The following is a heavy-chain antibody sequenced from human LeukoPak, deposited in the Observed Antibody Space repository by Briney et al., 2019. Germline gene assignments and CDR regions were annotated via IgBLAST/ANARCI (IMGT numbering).Heavy chain of an antibody. CDR1: GFTFSNAW. J-gene: IGHJ5*02. V-gene: IGHV3-30*02. CDR2: IRYDGSNK. D-gene: IGHD3-10*01. CDR3: AKGAGTSRGRWFDP. Sequence: GGSLRLSCAASGFTFSNAWMSWVRQAPGKGLEWVAFIRYDGSNKYYADSVKGLFTISRDNSKNTLYLQMNSLRAEDTAVYYCAKGAGTSRGRWFDPWGQGTLVTVSS.